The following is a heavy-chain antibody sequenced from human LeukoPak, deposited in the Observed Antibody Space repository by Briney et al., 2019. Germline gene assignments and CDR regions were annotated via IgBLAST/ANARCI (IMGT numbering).Heavy chain of an antibody. CDR2: IDPSDSYT. CDR3: ARRRLYGSGNYDY. Sequence: TPGESPKISCKSSGYSFTSHWISWVRQVPGKGLELMGRIDPSDSYTNYSPSFQGHVTISVDKSISTASLQWSSLKASDTAIYYCARRRLYGSGNYDYWGQGTLVTISS. V-gene: IGHV5-10-1*01. CDR1: GYSFTSHW. D-gene: IGHD3-10*01. J-gene: IGHJ4*02.